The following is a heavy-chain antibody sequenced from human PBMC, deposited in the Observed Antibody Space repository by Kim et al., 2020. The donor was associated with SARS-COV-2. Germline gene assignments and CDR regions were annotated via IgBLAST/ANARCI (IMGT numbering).Heavy chain of an antibody. CDR3: AKDMGYSSSWFFDY. J-gene: IGHJ4*02. Sequence: GGSLRLSCAASGFTFGDYAMHWVRQAPGKGLEWVSGISWNSGSIGYADSVKGQFTISRDNAKNSLYLQMNSLRAEDTALYYCAKDMGYSSSWFFDYWGQGTLVTVSS. D-gene: IGHD6-13*01. CDR1: GFTFGDYA. CDR2: ISWNSGSI. V-gene: IGHV3-9*01.